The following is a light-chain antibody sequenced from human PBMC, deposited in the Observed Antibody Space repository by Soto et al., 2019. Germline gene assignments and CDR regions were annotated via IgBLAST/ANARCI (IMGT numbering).Light chain of an antibody. J-gene: IGKJ3*01. CDR3: QHYSNWPPT. CDR2: YAS. V-gene: IGKV3-15*01. CDR1: ESVHSN. Sequence: EMVMTQSPATLSVSPGERVTLSCRASESVHSNLAWYQQKPGQGPSLLIYYASTRVTGGPDRFSGSGSGTEFTITISSLQSEDFGVYYCQHYSNWPPTFGPGTKVEIK.